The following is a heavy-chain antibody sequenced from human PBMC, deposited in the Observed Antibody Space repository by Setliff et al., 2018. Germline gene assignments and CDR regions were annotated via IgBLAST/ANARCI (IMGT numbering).Heavy chain of an antibody. Sequence: PGGSLRLSCGASGFTYKNDWVSWVRQAPGKGLEWLASINPDGSEKYYADSVKGRFTISRDNSKNTLYLQMSSLRADDTAVYYCVRDRPSRQRILGGSIRRRRDAGHPSIDYYGLDVWGQGTTVTVSS. CDR1: GFTYKNDW. J-gene: IGHJ6*02. CDR2: INPDGSEK. CDR3: VRDRPSRQRILGGSIRRRRDAGHPSIDYYGLDV. D-gene: IGHD3-16*01. V-gene: IGHV3-7*03.